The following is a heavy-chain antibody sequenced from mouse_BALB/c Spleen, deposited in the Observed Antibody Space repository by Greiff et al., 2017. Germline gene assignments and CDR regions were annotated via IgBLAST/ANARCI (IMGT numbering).Heavy chain of an antibody. J-gene: IGHJ2*01. V-gene: IGHV5-17*02. CDR2: ISSGSSTI. Sequence: EVKLMESGGGLVQPGGSRKLSCAASGFTFSSFGMHWVRQAPEKGLEWVAYISSGSSTIYYADTVKGRFTISRDNPKNTLFLQMTSLRSEDTAMYYCARYYDYYFDYWGQGTTLTVSS. CDR3: ARYYDYYFDY. CDR1: GFTFSSFG. D-gene: IGHD2-4*01.